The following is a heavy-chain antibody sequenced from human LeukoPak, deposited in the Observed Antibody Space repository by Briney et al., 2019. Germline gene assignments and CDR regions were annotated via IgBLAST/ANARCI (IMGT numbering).Heavy chain of an antibody. D-gene: IGHD4-11*01. J-gene: IGHJ6*02. V-gene: IGHV1-8*01. CDR2: MNPNSGNT. CDR1: GYTFTIYD. Sequence: ASVTVSFKASGYTFTIYDINWVRQATGQGREWMGWMNPNSGNTGYAQKFQGRVTMTRNTSISTAYMELSSLRSEDTAVYYCASTAVTSYGMDVWGQGTTVTVSS. CDR3: ASTAVTSYGMDV.